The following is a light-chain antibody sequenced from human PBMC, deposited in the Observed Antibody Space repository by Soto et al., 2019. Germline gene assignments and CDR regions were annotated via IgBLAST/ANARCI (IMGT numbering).Light chain of an antibody. CDR3: QQYSNSPPYT. Sequence: EVVLTETPGTLSLSPGDRATLSCSASQSVSNKYLAWYQKQPGQAPRLLIFGSSNRATGIPARFSGSGSGTDFTLTISRLEPEDFAVYYCQQYSNSPPYTFGQGTKLEIK. V-gene: IGKV3-20*01. J-gene: IGKJ2*01. CDR2: GSS. CDR1: QSVSNKY.